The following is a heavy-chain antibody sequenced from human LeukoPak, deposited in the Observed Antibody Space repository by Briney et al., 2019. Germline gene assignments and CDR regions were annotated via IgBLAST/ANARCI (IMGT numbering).Heavy chain of an antibody. V-gene: IGHV3-23*01. CDR2: ISRSLGRT. CDR1: GFTFSNYD. D-gene: IGHD3-22*01. Sequence: GGSLRLSCAASGFTFSNYDMSWVRQAPGKGLEWVSGISRSLGRTYYADSVKGRFTISRDNAKNSLYLQMNSLRAEDTAVYYCARAPYYYDSSGYQGWGQGTLVTVSS. CDR3: ARAPYYYDSSGYQG. J-gene: IGHJ4*02.